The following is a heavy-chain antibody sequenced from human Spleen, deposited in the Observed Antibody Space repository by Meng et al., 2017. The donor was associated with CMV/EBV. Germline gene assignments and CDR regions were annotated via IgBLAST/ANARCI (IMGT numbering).Heavy chain of an antibody. Sequence: SISSGHSYWTWIRQPPGKGLEWIGYISYSGSTYINLSLRSRVSISADTSTNQFSLKWGSVTAADTAVYYCAREGNQPITTSNWFDPWGQGTLVTVSS. D-gene: IGHD1-14*01. V-gene: IGHV4-30-4*08. CDR3: AREGNQPITTSNWFDP. J-gene: IGHJ5*02. CDR1: SISSGHSY. CDR2: ISYSGST.